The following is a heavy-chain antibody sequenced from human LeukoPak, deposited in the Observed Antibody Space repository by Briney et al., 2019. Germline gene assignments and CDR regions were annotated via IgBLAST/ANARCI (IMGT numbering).Heavy chain of an antibody. D-gene: IGHD6-19*01. Sequence: GGSLRLSCAVSGFTLNSYSMSWVRQAPGKGLEWVSGIGGSGGSTYYADSVKGRFTISRDKSKNTLFLQMNSLRAEDTAVYYCAKEFRGGWSFGYWGQGTLVTVSS. J-gene: IGHJ4*02. V-gene: IGHV3-23*01. CDR3: AKEFRGGWSFGY. CDR1: GFTLNSYS. CDR2: IGGSGGST.